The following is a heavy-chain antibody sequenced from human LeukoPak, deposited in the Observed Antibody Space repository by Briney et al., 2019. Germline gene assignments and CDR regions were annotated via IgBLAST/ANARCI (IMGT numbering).Heavy chain of an antibody. V-gene: IGHV3-66*01. D-gene: IGHD3-22*01. Sequence: GGSLRLSCAASEFSVGSNYMTWVRQAPGKGLEWVSLIYSGGSTYYADSVKGRFTISRDNSKNTLYLQMNSLRAEDTAVYYCAKEGGDYYDSSGYPDPWGQGTLVTVSS. J-gene: IGHJ5*02. CDR1: EFSVGSNY. CDR2: IYSGGST. CDR3: AKEGGDYYDSSGYPDP.